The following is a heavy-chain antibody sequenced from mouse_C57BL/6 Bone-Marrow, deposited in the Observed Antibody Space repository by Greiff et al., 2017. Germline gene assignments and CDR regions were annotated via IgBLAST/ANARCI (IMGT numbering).Heavy chain of an antibody. CDR2: ISSGSSTN. D-gene: IGHD4-1*01. CDR1: GFTFSDYG. V-gene: IGHV5-17*01. Sequence: DVHLVEPGGGLVKPGGSLKLSCAASGFTFSDYGMHWVRQAPEKGLEWVAYISSGSSTNYYADTVKGRFTISRDNAKNTLFLQMTSLRAEDTAMYYCARWEDYFDYWGQGTTLTVSS. J-gene: IGHJ2*01. CDR3: ARWEDYFDY.